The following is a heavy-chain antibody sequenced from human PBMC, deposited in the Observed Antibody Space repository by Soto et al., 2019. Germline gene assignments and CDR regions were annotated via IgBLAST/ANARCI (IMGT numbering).Heavy chain of an antibody. CDR1: SGYIGTYF. Sequence: SETLSLSCPVYSGYIGTYFWRLIRPPPGKGLEWIGYIYYSGTTNYNPSLKSRVTIFLDTSKNQFSLRLSSVTAADTAVYYCARGRGGTYDAFDIWGQGTLVTVSS. CDR3: ARGRGGTYDAFDI. D-gene: IGHD1-26*01. V-gene: IGHV4-59*01. J-gene: IGHJ3*02. CDR2: IYYSGTT.